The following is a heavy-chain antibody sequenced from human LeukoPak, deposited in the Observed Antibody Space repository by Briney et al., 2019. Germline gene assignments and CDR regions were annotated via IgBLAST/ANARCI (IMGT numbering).Heavy chain of an antibody. J-gene: IGHJ4*02. CDR1: GGSISSYF. Sequence: SETLSPTCTVSGGSISSYFWNWIRQPPGKGLEWIGYIYYSGSTNYNPSLKSRVTISVDTSKNQFSLKLTSVTAADTAVYYCASGFRGQLGYFDYWGQGTLVTVSS. V-gene: IGHV4-59*01. CDR2: IYYSGST. D-gene: IGHD1-1*01. CDR3: ASGFRGQLGYFDY.